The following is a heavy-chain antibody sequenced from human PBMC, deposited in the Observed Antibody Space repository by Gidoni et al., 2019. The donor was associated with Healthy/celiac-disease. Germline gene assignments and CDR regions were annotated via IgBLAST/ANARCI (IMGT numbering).Heavy chain of an antibody. CDR3: ARDGDPSSGWYYDYFDY. CDR1: GSTFSCYA. J-gene: IGHJ4*02. V-gene: IGHV3-64*01. D-gene: IGHD6-19*01. CDR2: ISSNGGST. Sequence: EVQLVESGGGLVQPGGSLRLSCASSGSTFSCYAIHWVRQAPVKGLEYVSAISSNGGSTYYATSVKGRFTISRDNSKNTLYLQMGSLRAEDMAVYYCARDGDPSSGWYYDYFDYWGQGTLVTVSS.